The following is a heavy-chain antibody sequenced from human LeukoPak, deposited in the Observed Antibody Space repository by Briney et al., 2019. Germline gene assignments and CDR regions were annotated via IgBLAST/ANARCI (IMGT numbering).Heavy chain of an antibody. CDR3: ARAQRGTQLWVLWFDP. D-gene: IGHD5-18*01. CDR2: IYYSGST. CDR1: GGSISSYY. V-gene: IGHV4-59*01. J-gene: IGHJ5*02. Sequence: PSETLSLTCTVSGGSISSYYWSWIRQPPGTGLEWIWYIYYSGSTNYNSSLKSQVTISVDTSKNKFSLNLSSVTAADRAVYYCARAQRGTQLWVLWFDPWGEGTLVTVSS.